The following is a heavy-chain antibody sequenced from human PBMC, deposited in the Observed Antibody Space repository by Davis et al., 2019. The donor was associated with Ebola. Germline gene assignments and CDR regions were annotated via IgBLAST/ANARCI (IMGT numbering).Heavy chain of an antibody. J-gene: IGHJ5*02. Sequence: MPSETLSLTCAVYGGSFSGYYWSWIRQPPGKGLEWIGEINHSGSTNYNPSLKSRVTISVDTSKNQFSLKLSSVTAADTAVYYCARGLLWFGELFYNWFDPWGQGTLVTVSS. CDR3: ARGLLWFGELFYNWFDP. CDR2: INHSGST. CDR1: GGSFSGYY. D-gene: IGHD3-10*01. V-gene: IGHV4-34*01.